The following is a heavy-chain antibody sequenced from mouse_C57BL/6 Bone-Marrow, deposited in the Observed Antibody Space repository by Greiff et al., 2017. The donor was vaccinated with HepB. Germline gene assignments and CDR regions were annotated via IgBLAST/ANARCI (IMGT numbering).Heavy chain of an antibody. J-gene: IGHJ2*01. CDR3: ASDYYGSSYSFDY. CDR1: GFSLTSYG. V-gene: IGHV2-2*01. CDR2: IWSGGST. D-gene: IGHD1-1*01. Sequence: VQLQQSGPGLVQPSQSLSITCTVSGFSLTSYGVHWVRQSPGKGLEWLGVIWSGGSTDYNAAFISRLSISKDNSKSQVFFKMNSLQADDTAIYYCASDYYGSSYSFDYWGQGTTLTVSS.